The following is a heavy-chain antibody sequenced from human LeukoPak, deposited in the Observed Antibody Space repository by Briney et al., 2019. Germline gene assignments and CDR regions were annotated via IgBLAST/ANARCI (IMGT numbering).Heavy chain of an antibody. CDR1: GGSFSGYY. D-gene: IGHD4-23*01. CDR2: INHSGST. CDR3: ARFLGSDYGGNGPYFDY. J-gene: IGHJ4*02. V-gene: IGHV4-34*01. Sequence: SETLSLACAVYGGSFSGYYWSWIRQPPGKGLEWIGEINHSGSTNYNPSLKSRVTISVDTSKNQFSLKLSSVTAADTAVYYCARFLGSDYGGNGPYFDYWGQGTLVTVSS.